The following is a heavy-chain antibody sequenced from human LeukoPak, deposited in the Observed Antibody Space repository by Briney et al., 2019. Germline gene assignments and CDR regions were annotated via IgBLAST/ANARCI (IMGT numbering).Heavy chain of an antibody. V-gene: IGHV3-13*01. Sequence: PGGSLRLSCAASGFTFSSYDMHWVRQATGKGLEWVSAIGTAGDTYYPGSVKGRFTISRENAKNSLYLQMNSLRAGDTAVYYCVRGSYSSSWSPSPYNWFDPWGQGTLVTVSS. J-gene: IGHJ5*02. D-gene: IGHD6-13*01. CDR3: VRGSYSSSWSPSPYNWFDP. CDR1: GFTFSSYD. CDR2: IGTAGDT.